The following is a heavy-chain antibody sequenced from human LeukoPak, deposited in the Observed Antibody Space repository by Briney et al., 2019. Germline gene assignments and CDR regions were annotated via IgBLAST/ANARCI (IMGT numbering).Heavy chain of an antibody. Sequence: GGSLRLSCAASGFTFSAYWMSWLRQAPGKGLEWVANVKQDGSEKYYVDSVKGRFTISRDNSKNTLYLQMNSLRAEDTAVYYCARGGGSYYVTDHWGQGILVTVSS. CDR1: GFTFSAYW. CDR2: VKQDGSEK. CDR3: ARGGGSYYVTDH. J-gene: IGHJ4*02. D-gene: IGHD1-26*01. V-gene: IGHV3-7*05.